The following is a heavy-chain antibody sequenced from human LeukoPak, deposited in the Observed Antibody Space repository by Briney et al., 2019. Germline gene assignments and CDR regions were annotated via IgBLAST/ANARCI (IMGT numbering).Heavy chain of an antibody. J-gene: IGHJ4*02. D-gene: IGHD1-1*01. V-gene: IGHV3-48*03. Sequence: PGGSLRLSCVASGFIFSSYEMNWVRQAPGKGLEWGSFISGSDGTIYYADSVKGRFTISRDNAKKPVYLQMNSLRAEDTAVYYCTSKFPGTVYFDDWGQGTLVTVSS. CDR1: GFIFSSYE. CDR3: TSKFPGTVYFDD. CDR2: ISGSDGTI.